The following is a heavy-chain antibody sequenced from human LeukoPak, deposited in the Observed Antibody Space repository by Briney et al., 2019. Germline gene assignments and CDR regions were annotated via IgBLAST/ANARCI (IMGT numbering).Heavy chain of an antibody. V-gene: IGHV1-2*06. CDR3: ASSITMIVVVTPAPNFDY. CDR1: GYTFTGYY. CDR2: INPNSGGT. J-gene: IGHJ4*02. Sequence: ASVKVSCKASGYTFTGYYMHWVRQAPGQGLEWMGRINPNSGGTNYAQKFQGRVTMTRDTSISTAYMELSRLRSDGTAVYYCASSITMIVVVTPAPNFDYWGQGTLVTVSS. D-gene: IGHD3-22*01.